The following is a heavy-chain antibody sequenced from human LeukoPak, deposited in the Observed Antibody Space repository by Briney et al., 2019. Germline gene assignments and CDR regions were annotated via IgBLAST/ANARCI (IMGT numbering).Heavy chain of an antibody. CDR3: ARGVVTAFYYFDY. J-gene: IGHJ4*02. CDR2: INPNSGGT. V-gene: IGHV1-2*02. Sequence: GASVKVSCKASGYTFTGYYMHWVRQAPGQGLEWMGWINPNSGGTNYAQKFQGRVTMTRDTSISTAYMELSRLRSDDTAVYYCARGVVTAFYYFDYWGQGTLVTVSS. D-gene: IGHD2-21*02. CDR1: GYTFTGYY.